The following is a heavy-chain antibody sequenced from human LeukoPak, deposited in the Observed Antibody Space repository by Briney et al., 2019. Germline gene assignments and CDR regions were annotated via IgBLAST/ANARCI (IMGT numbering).Heavy chain of an antibody. CDR3: ARLTLTTVTTDWFDP. J-gene: IGHJ5*02. CDR1: GYTFTGYY. CDR2: INPNSGGT. V-gene: IGHV1-2*02. Sequence: ASVKVSCKASGYTFTGYYMHWVRQAPGQGPEWMGWINPNSGGTNYAQKFQGRVTMTRDTSISTAYMELSRLRSDDTAVYYCARLTLTTVTTDWFDPWGQGTLVTVSS. D-gene: IGHD4-17*01.